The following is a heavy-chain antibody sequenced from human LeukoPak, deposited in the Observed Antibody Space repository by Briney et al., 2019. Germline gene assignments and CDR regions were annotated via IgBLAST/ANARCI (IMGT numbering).Heavy chain of an antibody. J-gene: IGHJ4*02. V-gene: IGHV1-2*02. Sequence: ASVKVSCKAYGYTFTGYYMHWVRQAPGQGLEWMGWINPNSGGTSYAQKFQGRVTMTRDTSISTAYMELSRLRSDDTAVYYCASWGVDTAIVFDYWGQGTLVTVSS. CDR2: INPNSGGT. CDR1: GYTFTGYY. D-gene: IGHD5-18*01. CDR3: ASWGVDTAIVFDY.